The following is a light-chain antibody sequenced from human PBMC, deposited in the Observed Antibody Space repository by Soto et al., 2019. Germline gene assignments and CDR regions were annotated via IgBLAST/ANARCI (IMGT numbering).Light chain of an antibody. CDR2: VAS. J-gene: IGKJ1*01. Sequence: EIVLTQSSGTLSLSPGERATLSCRASQSVSSSYLAWYQQKPGQAPRLLIYVASSRATGIPDRFSGSGSGTDFTLTISRLEPEDFAVYYCQQYGSSPPWTFGQGTKVEIK. V-gene: IGKV3-20*01. CDR3: QQYGSSPPWT. CDR1: QSVSSSY.